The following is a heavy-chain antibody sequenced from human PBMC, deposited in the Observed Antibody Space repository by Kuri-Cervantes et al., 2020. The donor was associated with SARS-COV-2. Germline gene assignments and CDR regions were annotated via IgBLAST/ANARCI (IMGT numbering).Heavy chain of an antibody. Sequence: GGSLRLSCAASGFTVSSNYMTWVRQAPGKGLEWVSVIYSGGTTYYADSVRGRFTFSRDSSNNTLHLQKNSLRAEDTAVYYCARTRTAFPYSSGWAFDYWGQGTLVTVSS. D-gene: IGHD6-19*01. CDR3: ARTRTAFPYSSGWAFDY. J-gene: IGHJ4*02. V-gene: IGHV3-53*01. CDR2: IYSGGTT. CDR1: GFTVSSNY.